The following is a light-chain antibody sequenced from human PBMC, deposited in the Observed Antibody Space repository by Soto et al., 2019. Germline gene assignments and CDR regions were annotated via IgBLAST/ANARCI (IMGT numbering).Light chain of an antibody. CDR1: SSNIGAGYD. Sequence: QSVLTQPPSVSGAPGQRVTISCTGSSSNIGAGYDVHWYQQLPGTAPKVLIFGNYNRPSGVPDRFSGSKSGTSASLAITGLQAEDEADYYCQSYDSSLSGFYVFGNGTKVTVL. V-gene: IGLV1-40*01. J-gene: IGLJ1*01. CDR2: GNY. CDR3: QSYDSSLSGFYV.